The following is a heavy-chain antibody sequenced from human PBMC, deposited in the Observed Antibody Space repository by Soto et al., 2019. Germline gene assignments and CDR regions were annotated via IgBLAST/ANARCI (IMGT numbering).Heavy chain of an antibody. CDR1: GGSFIAYY. CDR3: ARGQGRYFDWLSVYYYYMDV. CDR2: INHSGST. Sequence: SETLSLTCAVYGGSFIAYYWSWIRQPPGKGLEWIGEINHSGSTNYNPSLKSRVTISVDTSKNQFSLKLSSVTAADTAVYYCARGQGRYFDWLSVYYYYMDVWGKGTTVTVSS. V-gene: IGHV4-34*01. J-gene: IGHJ6*03. D-gene: IGHD3-9*01.